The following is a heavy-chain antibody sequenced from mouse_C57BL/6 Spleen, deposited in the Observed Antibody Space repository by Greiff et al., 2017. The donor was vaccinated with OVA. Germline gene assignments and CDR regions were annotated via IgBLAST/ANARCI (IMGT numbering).Heavy chain of an antibody. CDR1: GFTFSDYG. CDR3: ARATVVATVDY. J-gene: IGHJ4*01. D-gene: IGHD1-1*01. V-gene: IGHV5-17*01. Sequence: EVHLVESGGGLVKPGGSLKLSCAASGFTFSDYGMHWVRQAPEKGLEWVAYISSGSSTIYYADTVKGRFTISRDNAKNTLFLQMTSLRSEDTAMYYCARATVVATVDYWGQGTSVTVSS. CDR2: ISSGSSTI.